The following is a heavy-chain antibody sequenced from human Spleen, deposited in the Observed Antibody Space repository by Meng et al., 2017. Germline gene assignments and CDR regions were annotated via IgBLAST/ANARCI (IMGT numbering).Heavy chain of an antibody. V-gene: IGHV7-4-1*02. CDR1: GYTFTDYS. Sequence: VTLLESGAEWKKAGASWMVAFKASGYTFTDYSWNWVRQAPGQGLEWLGWINTNTGNPTYAQGFTGRFVFSLDTSVSTAYLQITSLKAEDTAVYFCTRVTGKWIQDVFDYWGQGTLVTVSS. CDR3: TRVTGKWIQDVFDY. J-gene: IGHJ4*02. CDR2: INTNTGNP. D-gene: IGHD5-18*01.